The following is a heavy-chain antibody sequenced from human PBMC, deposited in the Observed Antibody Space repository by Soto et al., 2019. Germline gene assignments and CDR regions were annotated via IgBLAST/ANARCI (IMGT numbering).Heavy chain of an antibody. V-gene: IGHV3-7*03. D-gene: IGHD3-10*01. J-gene: IGHJ5*02. CDR3: VRGGHGSGSYLGSS. CDR1: GFTFTTYW. Sequence: EEQLVESGGGLAQPGGSLRLSCVASGFTFTTYWMSWVRQAPGKGLEWVANIRQDGGAEYDVDSVKGRFTISRDNAKNSVYLQMDRLRVEDTAVYYCVRGGHGSGSYLGSSWGQGILVSVSS. CDR2: IRQDGGAE.